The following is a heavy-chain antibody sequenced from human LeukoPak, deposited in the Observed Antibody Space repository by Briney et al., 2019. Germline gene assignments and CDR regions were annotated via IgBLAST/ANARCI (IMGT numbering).Heavy chain of an antibody. CDR1: GFTFSDYG. V-gene: IGHV3-30*03. CDR3: ARTYSSGWYHTVAY. CDR2: ISYDGSNK. Sequence: GGSLRLSCAASGFTFSDYGMYWVRQAPGKGLEWVAVISYDGSNKYYADSVKGRFTISRDNSKNTLYLQMNSLRAEDTAVYYCARTYSSGWYHTVAYWGQGTLVTVSS. J-gene: IGHJ4*02. D-gene: IGHD6-19*01.